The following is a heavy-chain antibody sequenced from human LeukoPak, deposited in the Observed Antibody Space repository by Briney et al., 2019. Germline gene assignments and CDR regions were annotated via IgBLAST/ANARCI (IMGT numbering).Heavy chain of an antibody. CDR3: ASPDVDTAMVTYYYYYGMDV. J-gene: IGHJ6*02. CDR1: GYTFTGYY. V-gene: IGHV1-2*02. Sequence: ASVKVSCKASGYTFTGYYMHWVRQAPGQGLEWMGWINPNSGGTNYAQKFQGRVTMTRDTSISTAYMELSRLRSDDTAAYYCASPDVDTAMVTYYYYYGMDVWGQGTTVTVSS. D-gene: IGHD5-18*01. CDR2: INPNSGGT.